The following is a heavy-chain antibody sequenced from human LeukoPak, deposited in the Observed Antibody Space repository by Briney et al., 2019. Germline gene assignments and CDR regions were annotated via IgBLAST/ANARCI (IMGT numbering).Heavy chain of an antibody. D-gene: IGHD2-21*01. Sequence: SETLSLTCTVSGGSISSGSYYWSWIRQPAGKGLEWTGRIYTSGSTNYNPSLKSRVTISVDTSKNQFSLKLSSVTAADTAVYYCARGGIGYYFDYWGQGTLVTVSS. J-gene: IGHJ4*02. CDR2: IYTSGST. CDR1: GGSISSGSYY. V-gene: IGHV4-61*02. CDR3: ARGGIGYYFDY.